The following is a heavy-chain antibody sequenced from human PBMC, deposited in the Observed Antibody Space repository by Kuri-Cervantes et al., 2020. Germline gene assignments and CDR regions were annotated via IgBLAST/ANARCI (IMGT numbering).Heavy chain of an antibody. V-gene: IGHV1-24*01. Sequence: ASVKVSCKVSGYTLTELSMHWVRQAPGKGLEWMGGFDPEDGETIYAQKFQGRVTMTEDTSTDTAYMELSSLRSEYTAVYYCARAALSKHSSGLNWFDPWGQGTLVTVSS. D-gene: IGHD3-22*01. CDR3: ARAALSKHSSGLNWFDP. CDR1: GYTLTELS. J-gene: IGHJ5*02. CDR2: FDPEDGET.